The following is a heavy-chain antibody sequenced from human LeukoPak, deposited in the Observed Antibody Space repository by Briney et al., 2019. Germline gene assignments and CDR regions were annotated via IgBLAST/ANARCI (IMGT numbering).Heavy chain of an antibody. D-gene: IGHD6-19*01. Sequence: GGSLRLSCAASGFTFSSYSMNWVRQAPGKGLEWVSSISRSGATTYYADSVKGRSTIIRDISKNTLSLQMNSLRAGDTAVYYCAKDLGYSTGWYAFDYWGQGTLVTVSS. J-gene: IGHJ4*02. CDR2: ISRSGATT. V-gene: IGHV3-23*01. CDR3: AKDLGYSTGWYAFDY. CDR1: GFTFSSYS.